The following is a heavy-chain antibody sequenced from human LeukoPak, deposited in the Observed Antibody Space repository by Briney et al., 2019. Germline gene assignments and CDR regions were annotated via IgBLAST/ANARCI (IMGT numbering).Heavy chain of an antibody. J-gene: IGHJ4*02. D-gene: IGHD6-19*01. CDR3: ARLEQWLLQRDY. V-gene: IGHV4-39*07. Sequence: SETLSLTCYVSGGSISSSSYYCGWIRQPPGRGLAWNGNIYYSGSTYYNPSLKNRVTISVDTSKNQFSLKLSSVTAANTAMYYCARLEQWLLQRDYWGQGTLVTVSS. CDR2: IYYSGST. CDR1: GGSISSSSYY.